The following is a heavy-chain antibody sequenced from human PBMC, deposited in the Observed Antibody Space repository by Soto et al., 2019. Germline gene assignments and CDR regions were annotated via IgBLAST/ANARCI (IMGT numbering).Heavy chain of an antibody. D-gene: IGHD1-26*01. J-gene: IGHJ4*02. V-gene: IGHV4-34*01. Sequence: SETLSLACAVHGASFSGYSWSWIRQPPGKGLEWIGDIEHSGSTNYNSSLRSRVTISLDTSKNHFSLKLNSVTAADTAVYYCARVGANPSDYWGQGTLVTVSS. CDR3: ARVGANPSDY. CDR1: GASFSGYS. CDR2: IEHSGST.